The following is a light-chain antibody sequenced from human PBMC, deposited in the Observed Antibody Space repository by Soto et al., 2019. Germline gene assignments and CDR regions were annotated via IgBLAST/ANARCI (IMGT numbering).Light chain of an antibody. J-gene: IGKJ1*01. CDR2: GAS. V-gene: IGKV3-20*01. CDR1: QSVSITY. Sequence: EIVLTQSPGTLSLSPGERATLSCRASQSVSITYLAWYQQKPGQAPSLLIYGASSRATGITDRISGSGSGTDFTLSISRLEPEDFAGYYCQQFGSSRWTFGQGTKVEIK. CDR3: QQFGSSRWT.